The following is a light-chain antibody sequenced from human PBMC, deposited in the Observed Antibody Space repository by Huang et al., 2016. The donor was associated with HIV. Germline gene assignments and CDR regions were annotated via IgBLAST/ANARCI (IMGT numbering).Light chain of an antibody. V-gene: IGKV1-8*01. CDR1: HGISSY. CDR2: AAS. J-gene: IGKJ2*01. CDR3: QQCYTYPHT. Sequence: AIRMTQSPSSLSASTGDRVTITCRASHGISSYLAWYQQKPGKAPKLLIYAASTLQSGVPARFSGSGFGTDFTLTISSLQSEDLGSYHWQQCYTYPHTFGQGTKLEI.